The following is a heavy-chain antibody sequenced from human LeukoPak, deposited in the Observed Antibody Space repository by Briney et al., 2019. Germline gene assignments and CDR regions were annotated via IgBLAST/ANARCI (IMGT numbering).Heavy chain of an antibody. CDR1: GYTFTSYG. V-gene: IGHV1-18*01. J-gene: IGHJ4*02. D-gene: IGHD5-12*01. Sequence: VASVTVSCKASGYTFTSYGISWVRQAPGQGLEWMGWISAYNGNTNYAQKLQGRVTMTTDTSTSTAYMELRSLRSDDTAVYYCATAYSGYDSSFDYWGQGTLVTVSS. CDR3: ATAYSGYDSSFDY. CDR2: ISAYNGNT.